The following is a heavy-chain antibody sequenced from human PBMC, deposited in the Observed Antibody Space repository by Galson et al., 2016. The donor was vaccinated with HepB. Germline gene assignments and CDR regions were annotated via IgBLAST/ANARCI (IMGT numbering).Heavy chain of an antibody. J-gene: IGHJ2*01. Sequence: QSGAEVKKPGESLNISCKGSGYDFSNYWIGWVRQMPGKGLEWMGIIYPADSDAKYSPSFQGQVTISADKSINTAYMQWSSLKASDTAMYYCARPAYGSETYHPWYCDLWGRGPLVTVSS. CDR1: GYDFSNYW. D-gene: IGHD3-10*01. CDR2: IYPADSDA. V-gene: IGHV5-51*01. CDR3: ARPAYGSETYHPWYCDL.